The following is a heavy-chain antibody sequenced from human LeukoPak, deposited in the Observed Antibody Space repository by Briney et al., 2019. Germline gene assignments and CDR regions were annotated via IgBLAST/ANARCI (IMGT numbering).Heavy chain of an antibody. J-gene: IGHJ4*02. V-gene: IGHV3-64*01. CDR3: ARSRGARYYDILTGYYGPPAFDY. CDR2: ISSNGGST. D-gene: IGHD3-9*01. Sequence: PGGSLRLSCAASGFTFSSYAMHWVRQAPGKGLEYVSAISSNGGSTYYANSAKGRFTISRDNSKNTLYLQMGSLRAEDMAVYYCARSRGARYYDILTGYYGPPAFDYWGQGTLVTVSS. CDR1: GFTFSSYA.